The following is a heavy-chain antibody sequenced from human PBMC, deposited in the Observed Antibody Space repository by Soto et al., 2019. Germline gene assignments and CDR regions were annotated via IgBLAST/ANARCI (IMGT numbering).Heavy chain of an antibody. CDR2: IFYSGST. Sequence: QVQLQESGPGLVKPSETLSLTCTVSGGSISNYYWSWIRQPPGKGLEWIGYIFYSGSTNYNPSLKSRGTSSVDTSKNQFSLKLSSVTAADTAIYYCARDNGYNYGYYRWFDPWGQGTLVTVSS. D-gene: IGHD5-18*01. CDR1: GGSISNYY. CDR3: ARDNGYNYGYYRWFDP. J-gene: IGHJ5*02. V-gene: IGHV4-59*01.